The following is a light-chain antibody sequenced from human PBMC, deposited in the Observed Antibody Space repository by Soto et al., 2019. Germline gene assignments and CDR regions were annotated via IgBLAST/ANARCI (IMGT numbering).Light chain of an antibody. J-gene: IGKJ4*01. CDR3: QQLNDYPLT. V-gene: IGKV1-9*01. CDR2: EAS. Sequence: DLQLTQSPSFLSASVGDRVTITCRASQGIGSSLAWYQQKPGKAPKLLIYEASALQSGVPSKFSGRGSGTEFTLTISRLQPEDFATYYCQQLNDYPLTFGGGTTVEI. CDR1: QGIGSS.